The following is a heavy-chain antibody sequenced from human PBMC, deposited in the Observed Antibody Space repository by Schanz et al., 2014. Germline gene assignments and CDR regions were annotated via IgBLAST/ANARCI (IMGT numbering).Heavy chain of an antibody. CDR3: ARQGDVYRLDY. Sequence: QVQLQESGPGLVKPSETLSLTCTVSGASISFYDWNWIRQSPGKGLEWIGYIYHSGSPIYNPSLQSRVTRPKNPPKNQFPRKRGSGTAADTAMYFCARQGDVYRLDYWGQGTLVTVTS. CDR2: IYHSGSP. V-gene: IGHV4-59*08. J-gene: IGHJ4*02. CDR1: GASISFYD. D-gene: IGHD1-26*01.